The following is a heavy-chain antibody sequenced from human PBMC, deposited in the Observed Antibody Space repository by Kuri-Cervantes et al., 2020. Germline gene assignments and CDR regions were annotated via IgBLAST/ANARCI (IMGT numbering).Heavy chain of an antibody. CDR3: ARIHRFTIFGVVIPHPRWFDP. CDR2: IYHSGST. V-gene: IGHV4-39*07. Sequence: SETLSLTCTVSGGSISSSSYYWGWIRQPPGKGLEWIGSIYHSGSTYYNPSLKSRVTISVDTSKNQFSLKLSSVTAADTAVYYCARIHRFTIFGVVIPHPRWFDPWGQGTLVTVSS. CDR1: GGSISSSSYY. D-gene: IGHD3-3*01. J-gene: IGHJ5*02.